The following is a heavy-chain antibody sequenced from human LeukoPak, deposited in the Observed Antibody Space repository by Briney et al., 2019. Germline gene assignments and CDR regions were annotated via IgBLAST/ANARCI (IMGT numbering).Heavy chain of an antibody. Sequence: ASVKVSCKASGYTFTSYYMHGVRQAPGHGLEWMGIISPSGASTTYAQKFQGRVTMTRDMSTSTVYMELSSLTSEDTAVYYCARGSSRSPRDAFDIWGQGTMVTVSS. CDR3: ARGSSRSPRDAFDI. J-gene: IGHJ3*02. CDR1: GYTFTSYY. CDR2: ISPSGAST. V-gene: IGHV1-46*01.